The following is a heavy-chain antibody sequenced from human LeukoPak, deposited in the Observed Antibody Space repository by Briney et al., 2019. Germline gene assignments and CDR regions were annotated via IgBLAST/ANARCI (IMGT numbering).Heavy chain of an antibody. CDR1: GYTLTELS. V-gene: IGHV1-24*01. CDR2: FDPDDGEA. CDR3: ARPDYDDDDSPGRHD. Sequence: ASVKVSCKVSGYTLTELSMHWVRQAPGKGLEWMGGFDPDDGEALYAQQFQDRVKMTRDTSINTAYMELNRLTSDDTAVYYCARPDYDDDDSPGRHDWGQGTQVTVSS. D-gene: IGHD4-17*01. J-gene: IGHJ4*02.